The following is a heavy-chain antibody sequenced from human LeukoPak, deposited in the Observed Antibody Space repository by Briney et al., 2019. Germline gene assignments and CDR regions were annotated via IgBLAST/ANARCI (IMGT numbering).Heavy chain of an antibody. V-gene: IGHV3-74*01. J-gene: IGHJ4*02. CDR1: GFTFSKYS. Sequence: HAGGSLRLSCAASGFTFSKYSMLWVRQAPGKGLESVSRINTDGTVTTYADSVKGRFTVSRDNADNTMFLQMNSVGDEDTAVYYCATKQWLAPPPDSWGQGTPVTVSS. CDR3: ATKQWLAPPPDS. D-gene: IGHD6-19*01. CDR2: INTDGTVT.